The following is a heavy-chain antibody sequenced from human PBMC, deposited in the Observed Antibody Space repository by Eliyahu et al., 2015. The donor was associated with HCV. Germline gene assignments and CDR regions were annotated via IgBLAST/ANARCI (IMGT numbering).Heavy chain of an antibody. V-gene: IGHV5-51*01. Sequence: EVQLVQSGAEVKKPGESLKISCKGSGYSFTSYWIGWVRQMPGKGLEWMGVIYPGDSDTRYSPSFQGQVTISADKSINTAYLQWSSLKASDTAMYYCARPAVDMGTIGWYFDLWGRGTLVTVSS. CDR2: IYPGDSDT. D-gene: IGHD5-24*01. J-gene: IGHJ2*01. CDR1: GYSFTSYW. CDR3: ARPAVDMGTIGWYFDL.